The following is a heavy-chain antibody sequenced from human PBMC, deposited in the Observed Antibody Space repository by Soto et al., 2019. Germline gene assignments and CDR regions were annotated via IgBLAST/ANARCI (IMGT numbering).Heavy chain of an antibody. D-gene: IGHD6-19*01. V-gene: IGHV1-2*02. CDR2: IKPNNGDA. J-gene: IGHJ5*01. Sequence: ASVKVSCKASGYTFTAHYIHWVRQAPGQGLECMGWIKPNNGDAGYTQKFQGRVTMTRDTSISTAYMELSSLRSDDTAMYYCARGSAVGGNWFDSWGQGTLVTVSS. CDR1: GYTFTAHY. CDR3: ARGSAVGGNWFDS.